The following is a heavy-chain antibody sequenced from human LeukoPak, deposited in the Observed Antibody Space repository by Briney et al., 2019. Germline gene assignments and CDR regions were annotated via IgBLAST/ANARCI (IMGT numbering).Heavy chain of an antibody. CDR2: MNPNSGNT. CDR3: ARGVDTAMVRWYYYYYYMDV. J-gene: IGHJ6*03. CDR1: GYTFTSYD. D-gene: IGHD5-18*01. Sequence: GASVKVSCKASGYTFTSYDINWVRQATGQGLEWMGWMNPNSGNTGYAQKFQGRVTMTRNTSISTAYMELSSLRSEDTAMYYCARGVDTAMVRWYYYYYYMDVWGKGTTVTVSS. V-gene: IGHV1-8*01.